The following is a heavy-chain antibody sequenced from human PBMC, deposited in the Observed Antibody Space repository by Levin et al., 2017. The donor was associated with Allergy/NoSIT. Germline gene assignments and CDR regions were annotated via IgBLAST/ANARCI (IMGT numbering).Heavy chain of an antibody. D-gene: IGHD2-2*01. Sequence: PGGSLRLSCAASGFTFSSYAMHWVRQAPGKGLEWVAVISYDGSNKYYADSVKGRFTISRDNSKNTLYLQMNSLRAEDTAVYYCARDLIRHDCSSTSCTISHYGMDVWGQGTTVTVSS. V-gene: IGHV3-30*04. CDR3: ARDLIRHDCSSTSCTISHYGMDV. CDR1: GFTFSSYA. J-gene: IGHJ6*02. CDR2: ISYDGSNK.